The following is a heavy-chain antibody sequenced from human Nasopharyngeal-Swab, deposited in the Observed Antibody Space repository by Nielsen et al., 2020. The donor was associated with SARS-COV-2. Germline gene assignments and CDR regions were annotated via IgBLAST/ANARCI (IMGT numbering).Heavy chain of an antibody. V-gene: IGHV3-30*18. J-gene: IGHJ4*02. Sequence: GGSLRLSCAASGFTFSSYGMHWVRQAPGKGLEWVAVISYDVSNKYYADSVKGRFTISRDNSKNTLYLQMNSLRAEDTAVYYCAKESRNEGWELRYYFDYWGQGTLVTVSS. CDR2: ISYDVSNK. CDR3: AKESRNEGWELRYYFDY. CDR1: GFTFSSYG. D-gene: IGHD1-26*01.